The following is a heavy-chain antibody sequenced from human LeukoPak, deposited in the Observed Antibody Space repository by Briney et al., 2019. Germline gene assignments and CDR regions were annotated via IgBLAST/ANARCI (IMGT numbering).Heavy chain of an antibody. CDR1: GFTFSSYS. CDR3: ARQTGSRAYWYFDL. D-gene: IGHD1-14*01. CDR2: ISSSSSTI. J-gene: IGHJ2*01. V-gene: IGHV3-48*02. Sequence: GGSLRLSCAASGFTFSSYSMNWVRQAPGKGLEWVSYISSSSSTIYYADSVKGRFTISRDNAKNSLYLQMNSLRDEDTAVYYCARQTGSRAYWYFDLWGRGALVTVSS.